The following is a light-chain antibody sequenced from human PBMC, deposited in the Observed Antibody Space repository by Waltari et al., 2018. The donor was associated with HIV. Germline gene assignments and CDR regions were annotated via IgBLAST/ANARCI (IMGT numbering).Light chain of an antibody. Sequence: SYELTQPPSVSVSPGQTASITCSGDKLGNKYASWYQQRPGQSPVLVIYQDRKRPSGIPEGFSGSNSGNTATLTISGTQAMDEADYYCQAWDSSTVVFGGGTKLTVL. V-gene: IGLV3-1*01. CDR1: KLGNKY. CDR2: QDR. CDR3: QAWDSSTVV. J-gene: IGLJ2*01.